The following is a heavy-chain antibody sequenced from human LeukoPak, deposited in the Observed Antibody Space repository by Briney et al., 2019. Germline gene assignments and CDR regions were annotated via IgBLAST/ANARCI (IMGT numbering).Heavy chain of an antibody. CDR1: GFTFSSYA. D-gene: IGHD3-9*01. Sequence: PGGSLRLSCAASGFTFSSYAMSWVRQAPGKGLEWVSAISGSGGSTYYADSVKGRFTISRDNSKNTLYLQMNSLRAEDTAVYYCAKAALGRYFDWPYYFDYWGQGTLVTASS. CDR3: AKAALGRYFDWPYYFDY. J-gene: IGHJ4*02. V-gene: IGHV3-23*01. CDR2: ISGSGGST.